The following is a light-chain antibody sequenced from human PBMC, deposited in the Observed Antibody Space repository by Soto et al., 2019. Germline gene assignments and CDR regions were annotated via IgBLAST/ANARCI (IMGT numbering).Light chain of an antibody. Sequence: EIVLTQSPATLSLSPGERATLSCRASQSVSSYLAWYQQKPGQAPRLLIYDASNRATGIPARFSGSGSGTDFTLTISSLEPDDSAVYYCQQRSNWPRMYTFGQGTKVEIK. CDR2: DAS. CDR1: QSVSSY. J-gene: IGKJ2*01. CDR3: QQRSNWPRMYT. V-gene: IGKV3-11*01.